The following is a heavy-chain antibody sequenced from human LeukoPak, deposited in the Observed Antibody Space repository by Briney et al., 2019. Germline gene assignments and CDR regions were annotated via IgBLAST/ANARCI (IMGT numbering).Heavy chain of an antibody. CDR2: IIPIFGTA. CDR1: GGTFSSYA. J-gene: IGHJ6*03. D-gene: IGHD3-10*01. Sequence: SVKVSCKASGGTFSSYAISWVRQAPGQGLEWMGGIIPIFGTANYAQKFQGRVTITADESTSTAYMELSSLRSEDTAVYYCARGLEDGSGKGPYYYYYMDVWGKGTTVTISS. CDR3: ARGLEDGSGKGPYYYYYMDV. V-gene: IGHV1-69*13.